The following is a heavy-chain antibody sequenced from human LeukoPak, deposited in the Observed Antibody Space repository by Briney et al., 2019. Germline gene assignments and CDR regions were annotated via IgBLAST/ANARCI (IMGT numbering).Heavy chain of an antibody. J-gene: IGHJ5*02. CDR3: ARLNYYDSSGYESNWFDP. CDR1: GYSFTSYW. V-gene: IGHV5-51*01. D-gene: IGHD3-22*01. CDR2: IYPGDSDT. Sequence: GESLKISCKGSGYSFTSYWIGWVRQMPGKGLEWMGIIYPGDSDTRYSPSFQGQVTISADKSISTAYLQWSSLKASDTAMYYCARLNYYDSSGYESNWFDPCAQGTLVTVSS.